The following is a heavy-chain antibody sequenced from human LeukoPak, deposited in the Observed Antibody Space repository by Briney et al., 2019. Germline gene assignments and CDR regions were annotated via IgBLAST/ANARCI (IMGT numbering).Heavy chain of an antibody. CDR3: TRRIDYGDYDY. Sequence: KDGESLKISCKGSGYSFTTYWIGWVRQTPGKGLEWMGIINPLDSDTRYSPSFQGQVTFSADKSITTAYLQWSSLAASDTAMYYCTRRIDYGDYDYWGQGTLVTVSS. CDR1: GYSFTTYW. V-gene: IGHV5-51*01. J-gene: IGHJ4*02. CDR2: INPLDSDT. D-gene: IGHD4-17*01.